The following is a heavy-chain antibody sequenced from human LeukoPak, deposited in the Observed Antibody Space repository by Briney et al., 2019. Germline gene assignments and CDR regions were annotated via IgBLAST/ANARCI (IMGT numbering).Heavy chain of an antibody. Sequence: PGGSLRLSCAASEFDFSSHAMTWVRQAPGKGLEWVSAISISGSKTYYADSVKGRFTISRDNSKNTLYLQMNSLRAEDTAVYYCAREKGYDFWSGYYMEYYFDYWGQGTLVTVSS. CDR1: EFDFSSHA. J-gene: IGHJ4*02. D-gene: IGHD3-3*01. CDR3: AREKGYDFWSGYYMEYYFDY. CDR2: ISISGSKT. V-gene: IGHV3-23*01.